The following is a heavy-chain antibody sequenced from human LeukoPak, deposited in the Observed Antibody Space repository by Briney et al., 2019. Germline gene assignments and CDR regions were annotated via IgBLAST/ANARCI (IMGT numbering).Heavy chain of an antibody. V-gene: IGHV1-69*05. CDR2: IIPIFGTA. Sequence: SVKVSCKASGGSFSNYGIIWVRQAPGQGLEWMGGIIPIFGTANYAQKFQGRVTITTDESTSTAYMELSSLRSGDTAVYYCARATIFGVVTLGPLDYWGQGTLVTVSS. J-gene: IGHJ4*02. CDR3: ARATIFGVVTLGPLDY. CDR1: GGSFSNYG. D-gene: IGHD3-3*01.